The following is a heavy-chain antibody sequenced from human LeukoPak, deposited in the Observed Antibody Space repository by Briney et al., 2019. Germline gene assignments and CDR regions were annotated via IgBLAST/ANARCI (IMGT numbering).Heavy chain of an antibody. CDR2: IYYSGST. CDR1: GGSISSYY. Sequence: SETLSLTCTVSGGSISSYYWSWIRQPPGKGLEWIGYIYYSGSTNYNPSLKSRVTISVDTSKNQFSLKLSSATAADTAVYYCAREEYSSSSKYFQHWGQGTLVTVSS. D-gene: IGHD6-6*01. CDR3: AREEYSSSSKYFQH. J-gene: IGHJ1*01. V-gene: IGHV4-59*01.